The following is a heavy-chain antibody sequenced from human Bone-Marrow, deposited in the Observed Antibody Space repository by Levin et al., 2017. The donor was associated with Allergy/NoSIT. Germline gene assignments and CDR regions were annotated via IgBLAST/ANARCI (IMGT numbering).Heavy chain of an antibody. CDR1: GFMFRNIA. Sequence: PGGSLRLSCVASGFMFRNIAMSWVRQAPGKGLEWVSSITGGGATTYYADSVKGRFTISRDSAKNSLYLHMNSLRVEDAAVYYCARGPSLDYWGQGTPVTVSS. J-gene: IGHJ4*02. CDR3: ARGPSLDY. CDR2: ITGGGATT. V-gene: IGHV3-23*01.